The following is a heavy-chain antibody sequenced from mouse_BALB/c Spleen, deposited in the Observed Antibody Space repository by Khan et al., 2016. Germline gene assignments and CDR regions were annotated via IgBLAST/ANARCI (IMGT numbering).Heavy chain of an antibody. CDR2: INPSTGYT. D-gene: IGHD2-14*01. CDR1: GYTFTSYW. CDR3: ARGGDYRYDWVAY. J-gene: IGHJ3*01. Sequence: QIQLVQSGAELAKPGASVKMSCKASGYTFTSYWMHWVKQRPGQGLEWIGYINPSTGYTEYNQKFKDKATLTADKSSSTAYMQLSSLTSADSAVYYCARGGDYRYDWVAYWGQGTLVTVSA. V-gene: IGHV1-7*01.